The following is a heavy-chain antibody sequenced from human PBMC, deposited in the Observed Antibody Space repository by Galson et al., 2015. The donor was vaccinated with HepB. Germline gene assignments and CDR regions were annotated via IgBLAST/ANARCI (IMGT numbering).Heavy chain of an antibody. J-gene: IGHJ6*02. Sequence: SVTVSCKASGYSFTNHGINWVRQATGQGLEWMGWMNPNSGNTGYAQKFQGRVIMTRNTSISTAYMELSRLTSEDTAVYYCARGIFGIKDDWGQGTTVTVSS. D-gene: IGHD3-3*02. V-gene: IGHV1-8*02. CDR2: MNPNSGNT. CDR1: GYSFTNHG. CDR3: ARGIFGIKDD.